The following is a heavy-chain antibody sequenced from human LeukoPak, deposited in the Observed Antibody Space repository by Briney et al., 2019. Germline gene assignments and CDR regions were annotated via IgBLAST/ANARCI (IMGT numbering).Heavy chain of an antibody. D-gene: IGHD2-15*01. CDR1: GVTFSSYW. CDR3: ARETLGYCSGGSCYAFDY. CDR2: IKQDGSEK. J-gene: IGHJ4*02. V-gene: IGHV3-7*01. Sequence: GGTLRLSCAASGVTFSSYWMSWVRQAPGKGLEWVANIKQDGSEKYNVDFVKGRFTISRDNAKNSLYLQMNSLRAEDTAVYYCARETLGYCSGGSCYAFDYWGQGTLVTVSA.